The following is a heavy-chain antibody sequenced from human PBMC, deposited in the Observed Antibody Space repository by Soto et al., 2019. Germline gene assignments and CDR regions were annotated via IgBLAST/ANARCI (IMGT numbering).Heavy chain of an antibody. CDR1: GGSISSGDYY. D-gene: IGHD3-16*01. CDR3: GGLLWGSDGMDV. V-gene: IGHV4-30-4*01. CDR2: IYYSGST. J-gene: IGHJ6*02. Sequence: QVQLQESGPGLVKPSQTLSLTCTVSGGSISSGDYYWSWIRQPPGKGLEWIGYIYYSGSTYYNPSLKSRLTISVHTPKNQRSLKLTSVTAADTAVYYCGGLLWGSDGMDVWGQGTTVTVSS.